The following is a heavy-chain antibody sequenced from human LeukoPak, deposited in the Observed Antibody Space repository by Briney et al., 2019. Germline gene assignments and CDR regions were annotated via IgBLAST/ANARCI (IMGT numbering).Heavy chain of an antibody. Sequence: PSETLSLTCTVSGGSTSSGSYYWGWIRQPPGKGLEWIGTIYHSGTTYYNPSLKSRITISVDTSKNQFSLRLTAVTAADTAVYYCARGTGHCSGGSCTFDYWGQGTLVTVSS. V-gene: IGHV4-39*01. D-gene: IGHD2-15*01. J-gene: IGHJ4*02. CDR1: GGSTSSGSYY. CDR3: ARGTGHCSGGSCTFDY. CDR2: IYHSGTT.